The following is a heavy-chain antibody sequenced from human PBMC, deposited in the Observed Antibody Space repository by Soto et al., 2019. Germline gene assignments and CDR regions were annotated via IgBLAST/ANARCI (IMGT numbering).Heavy chain of an antibody. D-gene: IGHD1-1*01. CDR3: AREGGYVDY. V-gene: IGHV4-39*02. J-gene: IGHJ4*02. CDR1: GGPIRSSSHY. CDR2: IDESGDS. Sequence: QLQLQESGPGLVKPSETLSLTCTVSGGPIRSSSHYWGWIRQSPGTGLEWIGSIDESGDSYYNPSLKSRVTIPVDTSKNQLSLKLISVTGADSAIYYCAREGGYVDYWGQGTLVTVSS.